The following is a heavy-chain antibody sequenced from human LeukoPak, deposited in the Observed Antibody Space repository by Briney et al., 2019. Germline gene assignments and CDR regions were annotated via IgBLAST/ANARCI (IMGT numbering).Heavy chain of an antibody. V-gene: IGHV3-7*01. CDR1: EFTFSSYW. Sequence: GGSLRLSCAGSEFTFSSYWMSWVRQAPGKGLEGVANIKQDGSEKYYVDSVKGRFTISRDNTKSSLYLQMNSLRAEGTAVYYCARVGGYSSGWSDAFDIWGQGTMVTVSS. D-gene: IGHD6-19*01. J-gene: IGHJ3*02. CDR2: IKQDGSEK. CDR3: ARVGGYSSGWSDAFDI.